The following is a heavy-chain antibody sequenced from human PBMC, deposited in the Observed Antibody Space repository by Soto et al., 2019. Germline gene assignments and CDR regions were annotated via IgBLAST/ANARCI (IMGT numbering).Heavy chain of an antibody. V-gene: IGHV4-34*01. J-gene: IGHJ6*02. CDR2: INHSGST. Sequence: SETLSLTCAVYGGSFSGYYWSWIRQPPGKGLEWIGEINHSGSTNYNPSLKSRVTISVDTSRNQFSLKLSSVTAADTAVYYCARVLVGAIYWEYYYYYGMDVWGQGTTVT. CDR3: ARVLVGAIYWEYYYYYGMDV. D-gene: IGHD1-26*01. CDR1: GGSFSGYY.